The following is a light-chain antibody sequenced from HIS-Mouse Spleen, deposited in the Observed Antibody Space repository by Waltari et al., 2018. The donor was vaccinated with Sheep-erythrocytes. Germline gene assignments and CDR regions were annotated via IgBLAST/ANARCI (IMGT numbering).Light chain of an antibody. J-gene: IGLJ1*01. CDR2: EVS. CDR3: RSYTSSSTLLYV. V-gene: IGLV2-14*01. CDR1: SSDGGGYNY. Sequence: QSALTQPASVSGSPGQSITISCTGTSSDGGGYNYVSWYQQHPGKAPKLMIYEVSNRPSGVCNRSSGSKYGNTASLTISGLQAEDEADYYCRSYTSSSTLLYVFGTGTKVTVL.